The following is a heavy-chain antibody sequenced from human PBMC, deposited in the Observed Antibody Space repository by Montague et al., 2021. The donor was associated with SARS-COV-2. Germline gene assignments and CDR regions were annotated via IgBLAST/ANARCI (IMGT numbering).Heavy chain of an antibody. J-gene: IGHJ5*02. Sequence: SETLSLTCTVSGGSISSSSYYWGWIRQPPGKGLEWIGSLYYTGSTYYNPSLKSRVTISVDTSKNQFSLKLSSVTAADTAVYYCARDSSSWYYWFDPWGQGTLGTVSS. CDR1: GGSISSSSYY. CDR3: ARDSSSWYYWFDP. CDR2: LYYTGST. D-gene: IGHD6-13*01. V-gene: IGHV4-39*01.